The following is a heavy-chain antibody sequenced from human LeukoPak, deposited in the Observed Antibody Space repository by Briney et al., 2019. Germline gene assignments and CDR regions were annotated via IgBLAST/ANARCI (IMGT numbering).Heavy chain of an antibody. V-gene: IGHV3-74*01. J-gene: IGHJ4*02. CDR2: INSDGSSI. Sequence: PGGSLRLSCAASGFTFSSYWMHWVRQAPGKGLVWVSRINSDGSSIAYADSVQGRFTISRDNAKNTLYLQVSSLSVEDTAVYCCARETSTGKYPQNVPDYWGQGTLVTVSS. D-gene: IGHD2-8*02. CDR3: ARETSTGKYPQNVPDY. CDR1: GFTFSSYW.